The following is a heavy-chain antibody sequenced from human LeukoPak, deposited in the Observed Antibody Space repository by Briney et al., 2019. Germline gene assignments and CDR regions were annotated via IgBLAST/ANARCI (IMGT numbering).Heavy chain of an antibody. J-gene: IGHJ4*02. V-gene: IGHV4-30-4*01. CDR1: GGSISSGDYY. CDR3: ARGFANYYDSSGFDY. Sequence: SETLSLTCTVSGGSISSGDYYWSWIRQPPGKGLEWIGYIYYSGSTYYNPSLKSRVTISVDTSKNQFSLKLSSVTAADTAVYYCARGFANYYDSSGFDYWGQGTLVTVSS. CDR2: IYYSGST. D-gene: IGHD3-22*01.